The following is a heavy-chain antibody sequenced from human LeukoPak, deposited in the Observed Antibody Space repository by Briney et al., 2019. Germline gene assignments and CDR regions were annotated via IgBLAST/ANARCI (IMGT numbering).Heavy chain of an antibody. CDR2: IEEDGSAK. CDR3: ARAGQLNY. CDR1: GFTFSSYG. Sequence: GRSLRLSCATSGFTFSSYGMHWVRQAPGRGLEWVAKIEEDGSAKYYMDSVKGRFSIYRDNAKNSLYLQMYSLRAEDTAMYYCARAGQLNYWGQGTLVTASS. D-gene: IGHD6-13*01. V-gene: IGHV3-7*05. J-gene: IGHJ4*02.